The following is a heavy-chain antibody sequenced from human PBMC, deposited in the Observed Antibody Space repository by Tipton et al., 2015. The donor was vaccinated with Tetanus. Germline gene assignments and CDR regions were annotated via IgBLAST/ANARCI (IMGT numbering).Heavy chain of an antibody. CDR2: ISGSSLRP. J-gene: IGHJ6*04. CDR3: AKEALAVLDV. CDR1: GFTFKSYT. V-gene: IGHV3-23*01. Sequence: GPLRLSCAASGFTFKSYTMNWIRQAPGKGLQWVAAISGSSLRPYYADFVKGRFTISRDNSKNTVWLQMNSLRGDDTAIYYCAKEALAVLDVWGKGTTVTVSP. D-gene: IGHD6-25*01.